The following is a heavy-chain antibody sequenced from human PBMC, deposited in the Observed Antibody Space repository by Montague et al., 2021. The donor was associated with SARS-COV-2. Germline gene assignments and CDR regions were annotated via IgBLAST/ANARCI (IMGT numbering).Heavy chain of an antibody. CDR2: IYYRGST. CDR3: ARHGEMATIVGRWFFYL. Sequence: SETLSLTCTVSGDSISSSNYYWSWIRQPPGKGLEWIGSIYYRGSTYYNPSLKSRVTISVDTSMNQFSLKLSSVTAADTAVYYCARHGEMATIVGRWFFYLWGRGTLVTVSS. J-gene: IGHJ2*01. D-gene: IGHD5-24*01. CDR1: GDSISSSNYY. V-gene: IGHV4-39*01.